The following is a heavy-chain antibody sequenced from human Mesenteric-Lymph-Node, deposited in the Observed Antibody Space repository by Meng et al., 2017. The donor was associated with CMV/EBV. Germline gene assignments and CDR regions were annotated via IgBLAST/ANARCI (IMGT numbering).Heavy chain of an antibody. V-gene: IGHV3-11*04. CDR1: GFPFSDYY. Sequence: GGSLRLSCTVSGFPFSDYYMNWIRQAPGKGLEWISYISNTANTIIYADSVKGRFTISRDNAKNSLYLQMTSLRAEDTAVYYCVRDKHSSGYWVGMDLWGQGTTVTVSS. CDR2: ISNTANTI. J-gene: IGHJ6*02. CDR3: VRDKHSSGYWVGMDL. D-gene: IGHD3-9*01.